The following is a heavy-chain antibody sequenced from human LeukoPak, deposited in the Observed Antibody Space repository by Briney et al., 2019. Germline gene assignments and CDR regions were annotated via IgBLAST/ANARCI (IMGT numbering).Heavy chain of an antibody. CDR1: GYTFTSYC. V-gene: IGHV1-18*01. D-gene: IGHD3-10*01. J-gene: IGHJ4*02. CDR2: ISPYNGNT. CDR3: ARGLERMTMVRGVGDY. Sequence: GASVKVSCKASGYTFTSYCISWVRQAPGQGLEWMGWISPYNGNTNYAQKLQGRVTMTKDTSTSTAYMELRRLRSDDTAVYYCARGLERMTMVRGVGDYWGQGALVSVSS.